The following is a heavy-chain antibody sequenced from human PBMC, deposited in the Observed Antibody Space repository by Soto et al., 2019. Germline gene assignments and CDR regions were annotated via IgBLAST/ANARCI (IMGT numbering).Heavy chain of an antibody. CDR1: GGSLSSYY. J-gene: IGHJ4*02. Sequence: SETLSLTCTVSGGSLSSYYWSWIRRPPGMGLEWIASISYSGTTNYNSSLKSRVTISIDTSKNQFSLKLNSVTAADTAVYYCARSIVVVTAADYWGQGTLVTVSS. CDR2: ISYSGTT. CDR3: ARSIVVVTAADY. D-gene: IGHD2-21*02. V-gene: IGHV4-59*01.